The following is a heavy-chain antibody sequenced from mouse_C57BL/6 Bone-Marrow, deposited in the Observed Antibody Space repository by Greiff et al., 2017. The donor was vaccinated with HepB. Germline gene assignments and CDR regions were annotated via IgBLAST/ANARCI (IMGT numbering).Heavy chain of an antibody. CDR1: GYTFTSYW. CDR2: IDPNSGGT. J-gene: IGHJ1*03. V-gene: IGHV1-72*01. D-gene: IGHD1-1*01. Sequence: QVQLQQPGAELVKPGASVKLSCKASGYTFTSYWMHWVKQRPGRGLEWIGRIDPNSGGTKYNEKFKSKATLTVDKPSSTAYMQLRTLTSADSAVSYCARRVPLCYGSSCAYFDVWGTGTTVTVSS. CDR3: ARRVPLCYGSSCAYFDV.